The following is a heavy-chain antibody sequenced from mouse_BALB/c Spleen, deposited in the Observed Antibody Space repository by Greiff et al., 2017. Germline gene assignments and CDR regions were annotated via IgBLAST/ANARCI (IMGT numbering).Heavy chain of an antibody. Sequence: EVQVVESGGGLVKPGGSLKLSCAASGFTFSSYTMSWVRQTPEKRLEWVATISSGGSYTYYPDSVKGRFTISRDNAKNTLYLQMSSLKSEDTAMYYCTRVLDSSGYGFAYWGQGTLVTVSA. D-gene: IGHD3-2*01. V-gene: IGHV5-6-4*01. CDR3: TRVLDSSGYGFAY. CDR1: GFTFSSYT. CDR2: ISSGGSYT. J-gene: IGHJ3*01.